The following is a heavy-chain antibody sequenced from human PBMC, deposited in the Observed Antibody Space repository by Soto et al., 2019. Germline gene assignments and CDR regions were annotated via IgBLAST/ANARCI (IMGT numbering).Heavy chain of an antibody. J-gene: IGHJ6*04. CDR3: ARKPDSIPSGGDG. V-gene: IGHV3-53*04. D-gene: IGHD3-3*02. CDR2: IYSGGDT. CDR1: GFAVRHNY. Sequence: EVQLVESGGGLVQPGGSLRLSCTASGFAVRHNYMTWVRQAPGKGLEWVSLIYSGGDTAYADSVKGRFTISRHTSQNKLYLQMNSLRAEDTAVYYCARKPDSIPSGGDGWRKGTAVTVSS.